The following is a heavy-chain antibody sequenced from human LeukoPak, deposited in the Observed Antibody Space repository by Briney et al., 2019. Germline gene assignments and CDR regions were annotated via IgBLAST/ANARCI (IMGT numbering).Heavy chain of an antibody. CDR3: ARALGGYSYGWRYYYYYYMDV. V-gene: IGHV3-11*04. Sequence: GGSLRLSCAASGFTFSDYYMSWIRQAPGKGPEWVSYISGSGSTIYYADSVKGRFTISRDNAKNSLYLQMNSLRAEDTAVYYCARALGGYSYGWRYYYYYYMDVWGKGTTVTVSS. J-gene: IGHJ6*03. CDR2: ISGSGSTI. CDR1: GFTFSDYY. D-gene: IGHD5-18*01.